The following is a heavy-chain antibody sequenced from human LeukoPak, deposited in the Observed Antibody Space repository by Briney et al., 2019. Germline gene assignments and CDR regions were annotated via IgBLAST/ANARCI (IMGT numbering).Heavy chain of an antibody. J-gene: IGHJ6*02. V-gene: IGHV4-4*09. CDR1: GGSISSYY. CDR3: ARLPLGYCSSTSCLDV. D-gene: IGHD2-2*01. Sequence: SETLSLTCTVSGGSISSYYWNWIRQPPGKGLEWIGYIYTSGSTNYNPSLKSRVTISVDTSKNQFSLKLSSVTAADTAVYYCARLPLGYCSSTSCLDVWGQGTAVTVSS. CDR2: IYTSGST.